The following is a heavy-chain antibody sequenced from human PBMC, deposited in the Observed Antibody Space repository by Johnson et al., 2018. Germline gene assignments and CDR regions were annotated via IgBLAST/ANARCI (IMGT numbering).Heavy chain of an antibody. J-gene: IGHJ3*02. CDR1: GFTFSSYA. V-gene: IGHV3-64*01. D-gene: IGHD3-3*01. Sequence: EVQLVESGGGLVQXGGSLRLSCAASGFTFSSYAMHWVRQAPGKGLEYVSAISSNGGSTYYANSVKGRFTISRDNSKNTLYLQMGSLRAEDMAVYYCARDQPRGEWLPAFDIWGQGTMVTVSS. CDR2: ISSNGGST. CDR3: ARDQPRGEWLPAFDI.